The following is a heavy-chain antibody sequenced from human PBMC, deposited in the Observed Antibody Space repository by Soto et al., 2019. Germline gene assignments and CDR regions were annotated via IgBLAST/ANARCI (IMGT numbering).Heavy chain of an antibody. CDR2: IKSKTDGGTT. J-gene: IGHJ4*02. CDR1: GFTLSNAW. CDR3: TTAFDSGSYYGY. Sequence: GGSLRLSCAASGFTLSNAWMSWVRQAPGKGLEWVGRIKSKTDGGTTDYAAPVKGRFTISRDDSKNTLYLQMNSLKTEDTAVYYCTTAFDSGSYYGYWGQGTLVTVSS. V-gene: IGHV3-15*01. D-gene: IGHD1-26*01.